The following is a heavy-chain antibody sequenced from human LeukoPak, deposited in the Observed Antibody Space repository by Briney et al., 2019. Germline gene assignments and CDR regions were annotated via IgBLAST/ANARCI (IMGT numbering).Heavy chain of an antibody. D-gene: IGHD6-13*01. Sequence: PSETLSLTCTVSGGSISSSSYYWGWIRQPPGKGLEWIGSIYYSGSTYYNPSLKSPVTISVDTSKSQFSLKLSSVTAADTAVYYCARAPSVIAAAGTISWGQGTLVTVSS. V-gene: IGHV4-39*07. CDR3: ARAPSVIAAAGTIS. CDR2: IYYSGST. J-gene: IGHJ5*02. CDR1: GGSISSSSYY.